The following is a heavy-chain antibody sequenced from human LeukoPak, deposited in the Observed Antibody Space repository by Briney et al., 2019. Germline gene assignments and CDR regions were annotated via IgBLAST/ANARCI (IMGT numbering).Heavy chain of an antibody. CDR1: GFPFIEYS. J-gene: IGHJ4*02. CDR2: IGIDSGNT. Sequence: PGGYVRLSCTASGFPFIEYSMNWVRQAPGKGLEWISYIGIDSGNTKYADSVRGRFTISADKAKNSLYLQMNSLRVEDTAVYYCARDHNYAFDNWGQGTLVSVAS. V-gene: IGHV3-48*01. D-gene: IGHD1-1*01. CDR3: ARDHNYAFDN.